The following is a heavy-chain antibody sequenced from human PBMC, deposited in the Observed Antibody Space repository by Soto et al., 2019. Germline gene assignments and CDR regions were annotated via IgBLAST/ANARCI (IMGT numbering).Heavy chain of an antibody. CDR2: IYYSGST. Sequence: PSETLSLTCTVSGGSISSGDYYWSWIRQPPGKGLEWIGYIYYSGSTYYNPSLKSRVTISVDTSKNQFSLKLSSVTAADTAVYYCARERGDFDWLLSGMNHYYGMDVWGQGTTVTVSS. V-gene: IGHV4-30-4*01. D-gene: IGHD3-9*01. J-gene: IGHJ6*02. CDR3: ARERGDFDWLLSGMNHYYGMDV. CDR1: GGSISSGDYY.